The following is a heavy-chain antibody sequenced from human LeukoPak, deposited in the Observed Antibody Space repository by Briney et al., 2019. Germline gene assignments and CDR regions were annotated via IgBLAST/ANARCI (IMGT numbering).Heavy chain of an antibody. J-gene: IGHJ4*02. CDR2: MNAGNGNT. CDR3: AREGSMARGVGIFGFDY. V-gene: IGHV1-3*03. D-gene: IGHD3-10*01. Sequence: ASVKVSCKSSGYTFISYAMHWVRQAPGQRLEWMGWMNAGNGNTKYSQKFQGRVTITRDTSASTAYMELSSLKSEDMAVYYCAREGSMARGVGIFGFDYWGQGTLVTVSS. CDR1: GYTFISYA.